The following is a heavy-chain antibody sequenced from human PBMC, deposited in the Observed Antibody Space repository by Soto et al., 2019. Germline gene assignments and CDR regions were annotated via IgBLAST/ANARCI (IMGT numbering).Heavy chain of an antibody. CDR2: INPSGGST. D-gene: IGHD2-21*01. J-gene: IGHJ4*02. Sequence: QVQLVQSGAEVKKPGASVKVSCKASGYTFTHYYMHWVRQAPGQGLAWMGMINPSGGSTSYAPNFQHRLPMTRITSTSTVAMELSSLKYDDTAVYYCATPLVPGCINGECYPVDHWGQGNLVPGSS. CDR3: ATPLVPGCINGECYPVDH. CDR1: GYTFTHYY. V-gene: IGHV1-46*01.